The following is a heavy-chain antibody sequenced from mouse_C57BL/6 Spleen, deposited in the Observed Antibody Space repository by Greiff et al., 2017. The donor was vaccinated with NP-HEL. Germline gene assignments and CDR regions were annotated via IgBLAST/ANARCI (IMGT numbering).Heavy chain of an antibody. CDR1: GYTFTSYW. Sequence: VQLQQSGAELVKPGASVKLSCKASGYTFTSYWMQWVKQRPGQGLEWIGEIDPSDSYTNYNQKFKGKATLTVDTSSSTAYMQLSSLTSEDSAVYYCARGGYGNGDYWGQGTTLTVSS. D-gene: IGHD2-1*01. V-gene: IGHV1-50*01. CDR3: ARGGYGNGDY. J-gene: IGHJ2*01. CDR2: IDPSDSYT.